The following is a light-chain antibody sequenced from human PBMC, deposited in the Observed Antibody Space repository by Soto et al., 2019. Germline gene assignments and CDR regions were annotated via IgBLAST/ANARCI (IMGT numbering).Light chain of an antibody. CDR1: QSVSSY. CDR2: DAS. V-gene: IGKV3-11*01. Sequence: EVVLTQSPATLSLSPGERATLSCRASQSVSSYLAWYQQKPGQAPRLLIYDASNRATGIRARCSGSGSGTAFTLTISELETEVLAVCYWQQGSTWYTFGPWNKLALK. J-gene: IGKJ2*01. CDR3: QQGSTWYT.